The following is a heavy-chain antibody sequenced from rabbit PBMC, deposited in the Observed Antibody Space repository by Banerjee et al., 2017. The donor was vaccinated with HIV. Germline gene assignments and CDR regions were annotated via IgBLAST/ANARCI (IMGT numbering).Heavy chain of an antibody. D-gene: IGHD6-1*01. J-gene: IGHJ4*01. CDR1: GFSFSSGYD. V-gene: IGHV1S43*01. Sequence: QEQLEESGGGLVKPGGTLTLTCKASGFSFSSGYDMCWVRQAPGKGLELIVCIYTISGSTWYASWVHGRFIITRNTSLNTVDLKMTSLTAADTATYFCARDGAGYAGYGYARLWGQGTLVTVS. CDR3: ARDGAGYAGYGYARL. CDR2: IYTISGST.